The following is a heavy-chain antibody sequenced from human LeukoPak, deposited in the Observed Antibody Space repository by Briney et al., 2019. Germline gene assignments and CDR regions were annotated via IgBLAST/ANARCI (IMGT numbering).Heavy chain of an antibody. J-gene: IGHJ4*02. CDR1: GFTVSSNY. CDR2: IYSGGST. D-gene: IGHD3-22*01. CDR3: ARGITMIVGNY. V-gene: IGHV3-66*01. Sequence: GGFLRLSCAASGFTVSSNYMSWVRQAPGKGLEWVSVIYSGGSTYYADSVKGRFTISRDNSKNTLYLQMNSLRAEDTAVYYCARGITMIVGNYWGQGTLVTVSS.